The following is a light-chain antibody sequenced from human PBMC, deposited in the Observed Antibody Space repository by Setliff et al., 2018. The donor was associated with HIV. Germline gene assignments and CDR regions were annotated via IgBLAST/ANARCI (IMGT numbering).Light chain of an antibody. CDR3: CSYAGSSYV. J-gene: IGLJ1*01. Sequence: QSVLAQPDSVPGSPGQSITISCTGTSSDIGSYNLVSWYQQHPGKVPKLKIYEVIKRPSGVSNRFSGSKSGNTASLTISGLQAEDEADYYCCSYAGSSYVFGAGTKVTVL. CDR2: EVI. V-gene: IGLV2-23*02. CDR1: SSDIGSYNL.